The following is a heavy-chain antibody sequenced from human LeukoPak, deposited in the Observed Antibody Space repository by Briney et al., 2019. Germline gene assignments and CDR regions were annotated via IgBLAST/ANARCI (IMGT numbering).Heavy chain of an antibody. CDR2: ISSSGSTI. J-gene: IGHJ4*02. V-gene: IGHV3-11*01. CDR1: GFTFSDYY. D-gene: IGHD3-22*01. Sequence: GGSLRLSCAASGFTFSDYYMSWIRQAPGKGLEWVSYISSSGSTIYYADSVKGRFTISRDNAKNSLYLQMNSLRAEDTAVYYCAREGGRGYDSRTLYYFDYWGQGTLVTVSS. CDR3: AREGGRGYDSRTLYYFDY.